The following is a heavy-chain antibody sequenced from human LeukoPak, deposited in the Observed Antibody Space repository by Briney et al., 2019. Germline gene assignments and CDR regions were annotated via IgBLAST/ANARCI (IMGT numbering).Heavy chain of an antibody. CDR3: ARGHPNYDFWSGYSSVLDYFDY. D-gene: IGHD3-3*01. V-gene: IGHV4-61*02. Sequence: SQTLSLTCTVSGGSISSGSYYWSWIRQPAGKGLEWIGRIYTRGSTNYNPSLKSRVTISVDTSKNQFSLKLSSVTAADTAVYYCARGHPNYDFWSGYSSVLDYFDYWGQGTLVTVSS. CDR2: IYTRGST. J-gene: IGHJ4*02. CDR1: GGSISSGSYY.